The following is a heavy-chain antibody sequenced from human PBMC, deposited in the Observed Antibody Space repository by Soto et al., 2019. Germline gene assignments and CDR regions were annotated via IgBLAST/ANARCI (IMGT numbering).Heavy chain of an antibody. J-gene: IGHJ5*02. D-gene: IGHD6-13*01. V-gene: IGHV6-1*01. CDR3: ARASPPGDGYSSSWYWFDP. CDR2: TYYRSKWYN. CDR1: GDSVSRNSAA. Sequence: PSQTLSLTRAISGDSVSRNSAAWDWIRRSPSRGLEWLGRTYYRSKWYNDYAVSVNSRITINTDTSKNQFSLQLNSVTPEDTAVYYCARASPPGDGYSSSWYWFDPWGQGTLVTVSS.